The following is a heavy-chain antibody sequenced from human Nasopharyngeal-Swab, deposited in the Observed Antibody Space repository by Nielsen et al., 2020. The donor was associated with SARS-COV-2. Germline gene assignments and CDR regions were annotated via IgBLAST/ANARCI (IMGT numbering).Heavy chain of an antibody. J-gene: IGHJ4*02. D-gene: IGHD4-17*01. Sequence: GGSLRLSCAASGFIFDDYAMNWVRQVPGKGLEWVSGITWNGGSIGYAESVKGRFTISRDSAKNSLYLQMNSLRAEDTALYYCARDKSSAVTTFDYWGQGTLVTVSS. CDR3: ARDKSSAVTTFDY. CDR1: GFIFDDYA. V-gene: IGHV3-20*04. CDR2: ITWNGGSI.